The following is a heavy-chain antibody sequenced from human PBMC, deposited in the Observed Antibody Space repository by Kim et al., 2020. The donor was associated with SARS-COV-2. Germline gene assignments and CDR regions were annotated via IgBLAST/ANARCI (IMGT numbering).Heavy chain of an antibody. CDR3: GSDSSGYYEPRYFDY. Sequence: GGSLRLSCAASGFTFSSYGMHWVRQAPGKGLEWVAVISYDGSNKYYADSVKGRFTISRDNSKNTLYLQMNSLRAEDTAVYYCGSDSSGYYEPRYFDYWG. CDR1: GFTFSSYG. V-gene: IGHV3-30*03. D-gene: IGHD3-22*01. J-gene: IGHJ4*01. CDR2: ISYDGSNK.